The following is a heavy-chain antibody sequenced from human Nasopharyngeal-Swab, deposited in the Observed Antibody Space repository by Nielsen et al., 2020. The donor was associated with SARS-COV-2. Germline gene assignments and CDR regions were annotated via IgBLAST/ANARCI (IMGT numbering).Heavy chain of an antibody. CDR1: GLTFSSYA. CDR3: AKKGIVVVPAAGGLDP. V-gene: IGHV3-23*01. J-gene: IGHJ5*02. Sequence: GESLKISCAASGLTFSSYAMSWVRQAPGKGLEWVSAISGSGGSTYYADSVKGRFTISRDNSKNTLYLQMNSLRAEDTAVYYCAKKGIVVVPAAGGLDPWGQGTLVTVSS. CDR2: ISGSGGST. D-gene: IGHD2-2*01.